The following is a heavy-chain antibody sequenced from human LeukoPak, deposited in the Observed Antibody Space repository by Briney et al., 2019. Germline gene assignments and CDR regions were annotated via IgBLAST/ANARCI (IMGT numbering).Heavy chain of an antibody. CDR3: AIGQGWK. D-gene: IGHD1-1*01. V-gene: IGHV3-7*01. CDR2: IKEDGSVK. Sequence: PGGSLRLSCGDSGFNFSSYWMNWVRLAPGKGLEWVATIKEDGSVKFYVDSVKGRFNISRDNARNSLFPQMNSLRAEDTSLYYCAIGQGWKWGQGTLVTVSS. CDR1: GFNFSSYW. J-gene: IGHJ4*02.